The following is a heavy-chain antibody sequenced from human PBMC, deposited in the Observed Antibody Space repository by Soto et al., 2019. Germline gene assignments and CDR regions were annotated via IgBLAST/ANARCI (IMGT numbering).Heavy chain of an antibody. CDR2: ISGSGGST. J-gene: IGHJ4*02. Sequence: GGSLRLSCAASGFTFSSYAMSWVRQAPGKGLEWVSAISGSGGSTYYADSVKGRFTISRDNSKNTLYLQMNRLRAEDTAVYYCAKGGGLVVVTAIPSHFASWGPGSLATVSS. CDR3: AKGGGLVVVTAIPSHFAS. V-gene: IGHV3-23*01. D-gene: IGHD2-21*02. CDR1: GFTFSSYA.